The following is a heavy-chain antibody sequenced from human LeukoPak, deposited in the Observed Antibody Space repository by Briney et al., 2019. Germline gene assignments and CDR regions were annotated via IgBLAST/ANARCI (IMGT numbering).Heavy chain of an antibody. CDR1: GYTFTYYG. D-gene: IGHD3-22*01. V-gene: IGHV1-3*04. CDR3: ARVPLSDASGHYYPH. Sequence: ASVKVSCKTSGYTFTYYGMHWVRQAPRQSLEWMGWINTGNGNTKSSQKFQDRVTLTRDTSASTAYMELNSLGSEDTAVYYCARVPLSDASGHYYPHWGQGTLVTVSS. CDR2: INTGNGNT. J-gene: IGHJ1*01.